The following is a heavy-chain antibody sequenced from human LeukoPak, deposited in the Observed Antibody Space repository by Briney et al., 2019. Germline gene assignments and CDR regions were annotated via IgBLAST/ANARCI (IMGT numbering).Heavy chain of an antibody. CDR3: AKEDEGIWFGEFTTYYGMDV. D-gene: IGHD3-10*01. J-gene: IGHJ6*04. Sequence: GGSLRLSCAASGFTFSSYAMSWVRQAPGKGLEWVSAISGSGGSTYYADSVKGRFTISRDNSKNTLYLQMNSLRAEDTAVYYCAKEDEGIWFGEFTTYYGMDVWGEGTTVTVSS. CDR2: ISGSGGST. V-gene: IGHV3-23*01. CDR1: GFTFSSYA.